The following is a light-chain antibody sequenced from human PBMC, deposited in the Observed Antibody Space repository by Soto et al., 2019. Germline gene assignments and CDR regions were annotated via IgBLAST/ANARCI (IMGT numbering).Light chain of an antibody. CDR3: QQYGSSPQT. Sequence: DILFRQAPGTLSLSPGNSAPLSCRASQSVSSNYLAWYQQKPGQAPRLLIYGASSRATGIPDRFRGSGSGADFTLTISRLEPEDFAVYYCQQYGSSPQTLGGGTKVDI. J-gene: IGKJ4*01. CDR1: QSVSSNY. CDR2: GAS. V-gene: IGKV3-20*01.